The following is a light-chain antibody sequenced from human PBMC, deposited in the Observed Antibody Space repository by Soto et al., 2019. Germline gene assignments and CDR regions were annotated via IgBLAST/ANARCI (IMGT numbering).Light chain of an antibody. Sequence: DIQMTQSPSSLSTSVGDRVTLTCRASQSISSYLNWYQQKPGKAPKLLIYAVSSLQGGVPSRFRGSGSGTDFTLTINSLQPEDFATYYCQQSFHSPWTFGQGTKVEI. J-gene: IGKJ1*01. CDR3: QQSFHSPWT. CDR2: AVS. CDR1: QSISSY. V-gene: IGKV1-39*01.